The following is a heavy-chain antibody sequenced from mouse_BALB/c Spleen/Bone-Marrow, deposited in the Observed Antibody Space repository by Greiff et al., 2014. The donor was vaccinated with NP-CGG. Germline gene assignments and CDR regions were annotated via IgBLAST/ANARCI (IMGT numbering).Heavy chain of an antibody. D-gene: IGHD4-1*01. J-gene: IGHJ1*01. CDR3: ARVTGTDWYFDV. V-gene: IGHV2-9*02. CDR1: GFSSTSYG. CDR2: IWAGGST. Sequence: VQRVESGPGLVAPSQSLSITCTVSGFSSTSYGVHWVRQPPGKGLEWLGVIWAGGSTNYNSALMSRLSISKDNSKSQVFLKMNSLQTDDTAMYYCARVTGTDWYFDVWGAGTTVTVSS.